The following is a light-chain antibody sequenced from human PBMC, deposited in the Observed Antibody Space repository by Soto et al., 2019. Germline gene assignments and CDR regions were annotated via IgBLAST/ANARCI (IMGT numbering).Light chain of an antibody. J-gene: IGKJ3*01. CDR3: QKYNSALCT. CDR1: QGISNY. V-gene: IGKV1-27*01. Sequence: DIQMTQSPSSLSASVGDRVTITCRASQGISNYLAWYQQKPGKVPKLLIYAASTLQSGVPSRFSGSGSGTDFTLTISSLQPEDVANYYCQKYNSALCTFHPGTKVDIK. CDR2: AAS.